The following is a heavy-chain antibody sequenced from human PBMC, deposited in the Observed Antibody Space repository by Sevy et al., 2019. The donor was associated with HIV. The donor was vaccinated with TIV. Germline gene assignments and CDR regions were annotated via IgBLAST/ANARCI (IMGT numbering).Heavy chain of an antibody. J-gene: IGHJ4*02. Sequence: GGSLRLSCAASGLTLTTTGMSWVRLAPVKGLEWVAGLTSDGTTYYADSVRDRFTVSRDNSKNTLYLQLNSLRADDTAVFYSARGDTTMITDLDYWGQGTLVTVSS. V-gene: IGHV3-23*01. D-gene: IGHD3-16*01. CDR1: GLTLTTTG. CDR2: LTSDGTT. CDR3: ARGDTTMITDLDY.